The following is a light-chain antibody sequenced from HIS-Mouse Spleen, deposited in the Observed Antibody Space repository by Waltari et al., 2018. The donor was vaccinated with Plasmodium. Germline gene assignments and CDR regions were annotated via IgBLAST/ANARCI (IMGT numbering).Light chain of an antibody. J-gene: IGLJ3*02. CDR2: DVS. Sequence: QSALTQPRSVSGSPGQSVTISCTGTSSDVGGYNYVSWYQQHPGKAPRLMIYDVSKRPSGGPDRVSGSKSGNTASLAISGLQAEDEADYYCCSYAGSYTLGVFGGGTKLTVL. CDR3: CSYAGSYTLGV. CDR1: SSDVGGYNY. V-gene: IGLV2-11*01.